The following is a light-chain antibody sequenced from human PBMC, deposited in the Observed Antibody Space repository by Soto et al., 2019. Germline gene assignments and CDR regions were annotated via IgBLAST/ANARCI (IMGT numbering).Light chain of an antibody. CDR1: QDISSY. CDR2: AAS. J-gene: IGKJ4*01. V-gene: IGKV1-27*01. Sequence: DIQMTQSPSSLSASVGDRVTITCRASQDISSYLAWYQQKSGKVPNLLIYAASTLQSGVPSRFSGSGSGTDFTLTISSLQPEDVGTYYCQKYNSAPLTFGGGTKVEIK. CDR3: QKYNSAPLT.